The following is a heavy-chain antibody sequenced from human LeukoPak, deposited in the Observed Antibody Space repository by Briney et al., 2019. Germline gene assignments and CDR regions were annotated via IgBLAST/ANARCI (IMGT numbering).Heavy chain of an antibody. J-gene: IGHJ4*02. Sequence: HTGGSLRLSCAASGFTFSSYAMSWVRQAPGQGLEWVSAIGASGENTYYADSVKGRFTISRDNSRNTVYLQMITLRAEDTAVYFCATPRGEVRLLDFWGQGTLVTVSS. CDR3: ATPRGEVRLLDF. V-gene: IGHV3-23*01. D-gene: IGHD3-16*01. CDR2: IGASGENT. CDR1: GFTFSSYA.